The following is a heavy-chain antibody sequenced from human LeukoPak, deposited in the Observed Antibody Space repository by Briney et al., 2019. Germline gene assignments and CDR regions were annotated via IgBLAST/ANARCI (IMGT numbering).Heavy chain of an antibody. J-gene: IGHJ4*02. V-gene: IGHV3-23*01. Sequence: PGGSLRLSCAASGFTFSSYAMSWVRQAPGKGLEWVSAISGSGGSTYYADSVKGRSTISRDNSKNTLYLQMNSLRAEDTAVYYCAGYLGYSYGPDYWGQGTLVTVSS. D-gene: IGHD5-18*01. CDR2: ISGSGGST. CDR3: AGYLGYSYGPDY. CDR1: GFTFSSYA.